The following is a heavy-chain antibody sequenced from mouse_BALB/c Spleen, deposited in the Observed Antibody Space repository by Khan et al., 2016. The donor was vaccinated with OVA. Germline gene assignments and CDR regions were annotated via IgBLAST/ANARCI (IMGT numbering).Heavy chain of an antibody. CDR1: GFTFSSYS. V-gene: IGHV5-6*01. D-gene: IGHD4-1*01. J-gene: IGHJ3*01. CDR2: ISSGGDYT. CDR3: ASHLTGSLAE. Sequence: EVQLQESGGDLVEPGGSLKLSCAASGFTFSSYSMSWVRQTPDKRLEWVATISSGGDYTYYPDIVKGRFTISRDNAKNTLYLQMSSLKSEDTAMYYCASHLTGSLAEGGQGTLVAVSA.